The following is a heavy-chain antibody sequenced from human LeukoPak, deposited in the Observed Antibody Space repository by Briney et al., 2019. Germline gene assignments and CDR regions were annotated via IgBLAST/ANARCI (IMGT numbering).Heavy chain of an antibody. CDR2: ISSSSSYI. J-gene: IGHJ4*02. V-gene: IGHV3-21*01. CDR3: ARNQGGYSNILDY. Sequence: GGSLRLPCAASGFTFSSYSMNWVRQAPGKGLEWVSSISSSSSYIYYADSVKGRFTISRDNAKNSLYLQMNSLRAEDTAVYYCARNQGGYSNILDYWGQGTLVTVSS. D-gene: IGHD4-11*01. CDR1: GFTFSSYS.